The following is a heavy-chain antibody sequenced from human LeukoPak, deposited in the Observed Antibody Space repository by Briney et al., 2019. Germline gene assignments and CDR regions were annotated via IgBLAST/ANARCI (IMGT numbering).Heavy chain of an antibody. Sequence: SETLSLTCTVSGGSISSYYWSWIRQPPGKGLEWIGYIYYSGSTNYNPSLKSRVTISVDKSKNQFSPKLSSVTAADTAVYYCARVTRVVPAAISGLNWFDPWGQGTLVTVSS. J-gene: IGHJ5*02. CDR3: ARVTRVVPAAISGLNWFDP. D-gene: IGHD2-2*02. CDR1: GGSISSYY. V-gene: IGHV4-59*01. CDR2: IYYSGST.